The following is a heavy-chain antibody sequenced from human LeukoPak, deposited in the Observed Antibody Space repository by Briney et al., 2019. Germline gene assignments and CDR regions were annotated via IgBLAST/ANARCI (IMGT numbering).Heavy chain of an antibody. Sequence: GGSLRHSCAASGFTVSSNYMSWVRQAPGKGLEWVSVIYSGGSTYYADSVKGRFTISRDNSKNTLYLQMNSLRAEDTAVYYGARVLRASIDYSGQGTLVTVSS. V-gene: IGHV3-53*01. J-gene: IGHJ4*02. CDR1: GFTVSSNY. D-gene: IGHD1-26*01. CDR3: ARVLRASIDY. CDR2: IYSGGST.